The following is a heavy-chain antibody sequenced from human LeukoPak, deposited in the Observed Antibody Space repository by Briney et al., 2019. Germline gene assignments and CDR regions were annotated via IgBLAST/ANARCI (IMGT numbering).Heavy chain of an antibody. CDR3: ATLYYYDSSGSVTGDY. J-gene: IGHJ4*02. D-gene: IGHD3-22*01. V-gene: IGHV1-2*02. CDR1: GYTFTGYY. CDR2: INPNSGGT. Sequence: GASVKVSCKASGYTFTGYYMHWVRQAPGQGLEWMGWINPNSGGTNYAQKFQGRVTMTRDTSIGTAYMELSRLRSDDTAVYYCATLYYYDSSGSVTGDYWGQGTLVTVSS.